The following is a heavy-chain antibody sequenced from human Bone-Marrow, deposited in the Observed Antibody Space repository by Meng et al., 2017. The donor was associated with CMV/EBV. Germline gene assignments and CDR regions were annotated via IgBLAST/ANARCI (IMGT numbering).Heavy chain of an antibody. D-gene: IGHD1-7*01. Sequence: ASVKVSCKASGYTFTAYYMHWVRQAPGQGLEWMGWINPNSGGTHYAQRFQGRVSMTRGTSISTVYMELSGLRSDDTAVYYCARKGPKILRTTNGFYYYGMDVWGQGTTVTVSS. CDR2: INPNSGGT. CDR1: GYTFTAYY. V-gene: IGHV1-2*02. J-gene: IGHJ6*02. CDR3: ARKGPKILRTTNGFYYYGMDV.